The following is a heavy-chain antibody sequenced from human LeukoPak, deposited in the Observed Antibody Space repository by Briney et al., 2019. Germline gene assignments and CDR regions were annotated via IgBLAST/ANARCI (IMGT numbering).Heavy chain of an antibody. V-gene: IGHV4-59*01. CDR3: ARDLEAPWIQLWATYYYYGMDV. CDR2: IYYSGST. D-gene: IGHD5-18*01. J-gene: IGHJ6*02. Sequence: PSETLSLTCTVSGGSISNYYWSWIRQPPGKGLEWIGYIYYSGSTNYNPSLKSRVTISVDTSKNQFSLKLSSVTAADTAVYYCARDLEAPWIQLWATYYYYGMDVWGQGTTVTVSS. CDR1: GGSISNYY.